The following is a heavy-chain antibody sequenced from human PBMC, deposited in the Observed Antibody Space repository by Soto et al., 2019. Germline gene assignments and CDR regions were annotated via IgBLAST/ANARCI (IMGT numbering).Heavy chain of an antibody. V-gene: IGHV3-23*01. D-gene: IGHD2-2*01. CDR2: ISGSGDTT. Sequence: GGSLRLSCAASGFTFSSYAMSWVRQAPGKGLEWVSVISGSGDTTNYADSVKDRFTISRDNSKNSLYLQMNSLRVEDTAIYYCAKSSSWAHYYYMDVWGKGTTVTVPS. J-gene: IGHJ6*03. CDR3: AKSSSWAHYYYMDV. CDR1: GFTFSSYA.